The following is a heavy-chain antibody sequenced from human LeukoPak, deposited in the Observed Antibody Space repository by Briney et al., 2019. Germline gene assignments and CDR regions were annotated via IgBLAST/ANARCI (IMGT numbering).Heavy chain of an antibody. CDR1: GDSITSNHNW. D-gene: IGHD4-17*01. CDR3: ARNGYYSADS. CDR2: IHHTGRT. J-gene: IGHJ4*02. V-gene: IGHV4-4*02. Sequence: SGTLSLTCVVSGDSITSNHNWWSWVRQPPGKGLEWIGEIHHTGRTNYNPSLKSRITISVDKSKNQFSVSLLFVTAADTAVYYCARNGYYSADSWGQGTLVTVSS.